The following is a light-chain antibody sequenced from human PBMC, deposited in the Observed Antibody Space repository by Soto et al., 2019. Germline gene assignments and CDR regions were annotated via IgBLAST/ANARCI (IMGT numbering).Light chain of an antibody. CDR2: GAS. CDR3: QHYGSSPT. CDR1: QSVSSSY. Sequence: EIVLTQSPGTLSLSPGERATLSCRASQSVSSSYLAWYQQKPGQAPRLLIYGASSRATGIPDRVSGSGSGTDFALTISRLEPEDFAVYYCQHYGSSPTFGQGTKVEIK. V-gene: IGKV3-20*01. J-gene: IGKJ1*01.